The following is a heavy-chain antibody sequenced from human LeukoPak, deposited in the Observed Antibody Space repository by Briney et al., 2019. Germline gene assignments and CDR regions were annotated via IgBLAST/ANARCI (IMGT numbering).Heavy chain of an antibody. V-gene: IGHV4-4*07. J-gene: IGHJ6*03. CDR2: ISASGTT. D-gene: IGHD3-10*01. CDR1: GDSFSSYQ. Sequence: SSETLSLTCIVSGDSFSSYQWSWVRQPAGKGLEWIGRISASGTTNSNPALKSRVTMSVDSSKKQFSLNLSSVTAADTAVYYCARAASGDAVDFYGSGRRFYSYYMDVWGKGATVTISS. CDR3: ARAASGDAVDFYGSGRRFYSYYMDV.